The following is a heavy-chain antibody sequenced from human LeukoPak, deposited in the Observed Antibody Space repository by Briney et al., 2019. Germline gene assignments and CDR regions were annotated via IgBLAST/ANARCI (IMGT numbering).Heavy chain of an antibody. CDR1: GYSFTSYW. J-gene: IGHJ5*02. CDR3: ARRGRSGSYSGSVYWFDP. D-gene: IGHD1-26*01. CDR2: IYPGDSDT. V-gene: IGHV5-51*01. Sequence: PGESLKISCKGSGYSFTSYWIGWVRQMPGEGLEWMGIIYPGDSDTRYSPSFQGQVTISADKSISTAYLQWSSLKALDTAMYYCARRGRSGSYSGSVYWFDPWGQGTLVTVSS.